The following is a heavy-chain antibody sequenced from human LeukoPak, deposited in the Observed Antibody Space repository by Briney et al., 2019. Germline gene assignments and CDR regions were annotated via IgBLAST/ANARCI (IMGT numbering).Heavy chain of an antibody. CDR3: ARHRRWLHRFDP. CDR2: IYTGGST. J-gene: IGHJ5*02. CDR1: GDSISSGTFY. Sequence: SLTLSLTCTVSGDSISSGTFYWSWIRQPAGKGLEWIGRIYTGGSTNYNPSLRSRVTISIDTSKNQFSLKLSSVTAADTAVYYCARHRRWLHRFDPWGQGTLVTVSS. V-gene: IGHV4-61*02. D-gene: IGHD5-24*01.